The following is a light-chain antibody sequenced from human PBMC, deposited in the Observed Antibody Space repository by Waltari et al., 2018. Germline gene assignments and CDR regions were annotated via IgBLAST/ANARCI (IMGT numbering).Light chain of an antibody. CDR2: GAS. Sequence: EIVLTQSPATLSVSPGERATLSCRASQRISTNLAWYQQTPGQAPRLLIYGASTRATGIPARFIGSGSGTEFTLTISSLQSEDFAVYYCQQYNNWPPRITFGPGTKVDTK. V-gene: IGKV3-15*01. CDR3: QQYNNWPPRIT. CDR1: QRISTN. J-gene: IGKJ3*01.